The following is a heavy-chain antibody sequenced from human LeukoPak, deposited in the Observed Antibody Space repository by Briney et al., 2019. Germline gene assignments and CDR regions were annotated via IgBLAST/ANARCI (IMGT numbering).Heavy chain of an antibody. Sequence: SETLSLTCTVSGVSISSYYWSWLRQPAGKGLEWIGRIYTSGSTNYNASLKSRVSMSVDTSKNQFPLKLSSVTAADTAVFYCARENSGSYREFDYWGQGTLVTVSS. CDR2: IYTSGST. J-gene: IGHJ4*02. D-gene: IGHD1-26*01. CDR3: ARENSGSYREFDY. V-gene: IGHV4-4*07. CDR1: GVSISSYY.